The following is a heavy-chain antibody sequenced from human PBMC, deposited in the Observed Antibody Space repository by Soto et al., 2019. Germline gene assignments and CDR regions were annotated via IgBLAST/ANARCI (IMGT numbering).Heavy chain of an antibody. CDR2: IYYSGST. V-gene: IGHV4-59*01. Sequence: SETLSLTCTVSGGSISSYYWSWIRQPPGKGLEWIGYIYYSGSTNYNPSLKSRVTISVDTSKNQFSLKLSSVTAADTAVYYCARVGGCSSGSCDGFYWFDPWGQGTLVTVS. D-gene: IGHD2-15*01. CDR3: ARVGGCSSGSCDGFYWFDP. CDR1: GGSISSYY. J-gene: IGHJ5*02.